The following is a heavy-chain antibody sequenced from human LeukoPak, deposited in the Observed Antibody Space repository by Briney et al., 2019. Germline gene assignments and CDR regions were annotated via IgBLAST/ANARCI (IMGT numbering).Heavy chain of an antibody. CDR1: GFTFSSYS. CDR2: ISSSSSTI. J-gene: IGHJ4*02. D-gene: IGHD6-13*01. CDR3: AREGYSPY. V-gene: IGHV3-48*01. Sequence: GGSLRLSCAASGFTFSSYSMNWVRQAPGKGLEWVSYISSSSSTIYYADSVKGRFTISRDNAKNSQYLQMNSLRAEDTAVYYCAREGYSPYWGQGTLVTVSS.